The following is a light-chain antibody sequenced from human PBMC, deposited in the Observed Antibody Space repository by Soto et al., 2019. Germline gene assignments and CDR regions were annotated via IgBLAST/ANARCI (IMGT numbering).Light chain of an antibody. J-gene: IGLJ3*02. Sequence: QSVLTQPPSASGTPGQRVTISCSGSNSNIGRYSVNWYQHFPGTAPKILIYSDDERPSGVPDRFSGSKSGTSASLAISGLQSEDEAEYYCAAWDDNLNGPLFGGGTKLT. V-gene: IGLV1-44*01. CDR1: NSNIGRYS. CDR2: SDD. CDR3: AAWDDNLNGPL.